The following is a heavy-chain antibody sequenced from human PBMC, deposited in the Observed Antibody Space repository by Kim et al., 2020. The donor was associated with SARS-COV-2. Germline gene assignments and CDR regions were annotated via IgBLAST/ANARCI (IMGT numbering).Heavy chain of an antibody. CDR3: ARDRGSLYSSSSIFDY. J-gene: IGHJ4*02. Sequence: AVKGRFTIARDNAKNSLYLQMNSLRAEDTAVYYCARDRGSLYSSSSIFDYWGQGTLVTVSS. V-gene: IGHV3-11*05. D-gene: IGHD6-13*01.